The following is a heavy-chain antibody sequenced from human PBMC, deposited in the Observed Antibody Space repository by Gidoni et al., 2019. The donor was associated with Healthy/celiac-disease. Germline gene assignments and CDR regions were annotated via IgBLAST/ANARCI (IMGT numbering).Heavy chain of an antibody. CDR1: GFTFSSYG. CDR2: IWYDGSNK. D-gene: IGHD6-6*01. CDR3: ARGEYSSSSGVDY. Sequence: QVQLVESGGGVVQPGRSLRLSCAASGFTFSSYGMHWVRQAPGKGLEWVAVIWYDGSNKYYADSVKGRFTISRDNSKNTLYLQMNSLRAEDTAVYYCARGEYSSSSGVDYWGQGTLVTVSS. V-gene: IGHV3-33*01. J-gene: IGHJ4*02.